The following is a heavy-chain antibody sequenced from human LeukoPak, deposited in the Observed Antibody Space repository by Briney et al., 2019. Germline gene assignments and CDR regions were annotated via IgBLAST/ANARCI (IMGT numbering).Heavy chain of an antibody. J-gene: IGHJ4*02. CDR3: ARGGRTYYYGPGSETYFFDY. D-gene: IGHD3-10*01. CDR2: ISSSSSYI. Sequence: GGSLRLSCAASGFTFSSYSMNWVRQAPGKGLEWVSSISSSSSYIYYADSVKGRFTISRDNAKNSLYLQMNSLRAEDTAVYYCARGGRTYYYGPGSETYFFDYWGQGTLVTVSS. V-gene: IGHV3-21*01. CDR1: GFTFSSYS.